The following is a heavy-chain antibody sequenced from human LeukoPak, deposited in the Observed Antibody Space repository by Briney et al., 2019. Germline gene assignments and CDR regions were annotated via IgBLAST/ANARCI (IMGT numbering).Heavy chain of an antibody. CDR1: GGTFSSYA. Sequence: VASVKVSCKASGGTFSSYAISWVRQAPGQGLEWMGGIIPIFGTANYAQKFQGRVTITTDESTSTAYMELSSLRSEDTAVYYCARVRGVGSDSFDYWGQGTLVTVSS. V-gene: IGHV1-69*05. J-gene: IGHJ4*02. CDR2: IIPIFGTA. CDR3: ARVRGVGSDSFDY. D-gene: IGHD3-10*01.